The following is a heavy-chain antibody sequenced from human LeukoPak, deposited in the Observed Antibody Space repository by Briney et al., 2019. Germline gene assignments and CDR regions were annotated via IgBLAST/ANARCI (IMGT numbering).Heavy chain of an antibody. D-gene: IGHD4-17*01. J-gene: IGHJ4*02. CDR3: ARAMTTVTTADY. Sequence: SETLSLTCAVYGGSFSGYYWSWIRQPPGKGLEWIGEINHSGSTNYNPSLKSRVTISVDTSKNQFSLKLSSVTAADTAVYYCARAMTTVTTADYWGQGTLVTVSS. V-gene: IGHV4-34*01. CDR2: INHSGST. CDR1: GGSFSGYY.